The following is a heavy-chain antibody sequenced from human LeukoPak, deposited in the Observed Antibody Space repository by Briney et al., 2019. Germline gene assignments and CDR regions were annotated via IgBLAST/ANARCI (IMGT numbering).Heavy chain of an antibody. J-gene: IGHJ5*02. CDR1: GYTFANYG. V-gene: IGHV7-4-1*02. D-gene: IGHD2-21*01. CDR2: INTNTGNP. CDR3: AREYVAVDRRFDP. Sequence: ASVKVSCKTSGYTFANYGITWVRQAAGQGLEWMGWINTNTGNPTYAQGFTGRFVFSLDTSVSTAYLQISSLKAEDTAVYYCAREYVAVDRRFDPWGQGTLITVSS.